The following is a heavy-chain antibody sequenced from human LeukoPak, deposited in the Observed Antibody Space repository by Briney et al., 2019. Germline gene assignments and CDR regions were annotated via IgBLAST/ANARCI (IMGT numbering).Heavy chain of an antibody. CDR1: GYSFTSYW. CDR2: IYPGDSDT. J-gene: IGHJ3*02. D-gene: IGHD3-16*01. CDR3: ATYYDYVWGSYMENAFDI. V-gene: IGHV5-51*01. Sequence: GESLKISCKGSGYSFTSYWIGWVRQMPGKGLEWMGIIYPGDSDTRYSPSFQGQVTISADKSISTAYLQWSSLKASDTAMYYCATYYDYVWGSYMENAFDIWGQGTMVTVSS.